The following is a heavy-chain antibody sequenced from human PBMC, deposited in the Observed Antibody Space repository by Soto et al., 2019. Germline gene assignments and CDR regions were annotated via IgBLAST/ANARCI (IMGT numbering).Heavy chain of an antibody. J-gene: IGHJ4*02. V-gene: IGHV4-34*01. Sequence: SETLSLTCAVYGGSFSNYYWSWIRQPPGKGLEWIGEINHSGSTNYNPSLKSRVTISVDTSKNQFSLKLSSVTAADTAVYYCARGRITGTATMGYWGQGTLVTVSS. CDR2: INHSGST. CDR3: ARGRITGTATMGY. CDR1: GGSFSNYY. D-gene: IGHD1-7*01.